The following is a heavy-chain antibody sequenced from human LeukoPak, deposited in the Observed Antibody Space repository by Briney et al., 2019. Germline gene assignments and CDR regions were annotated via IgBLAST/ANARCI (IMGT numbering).Heavy chain of an antibody. CDR2: INPNSGGT. Sequence: ASVKVSCKASGYTFTGYYMHWVRQAPGQGVEWMGWINPNSGGTNYAQKFQGRVTMTRDTSISTAYMELSRLRSDDTAVYYCARDTPRPVPRGFEYWGQGTLVTVSS. V-gene: IGHV1-2*02. CDR3: ARDTPRPVPRGFEY. J-gene: IGHJ4*02. CDR1: GYTFTGYY.